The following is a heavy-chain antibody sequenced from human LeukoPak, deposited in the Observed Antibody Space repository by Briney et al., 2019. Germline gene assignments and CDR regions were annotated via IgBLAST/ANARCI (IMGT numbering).Heavy chain of an antibody. CDR3: ARNAREDIVVVPAAVHYYMDV. V-gene: IGHV1-2*02. D-gene: IGHD2-2*01. CDR2: INPNSGGT. CDR1: GYTFTGYY. J-gene: IGHJ6*03. Sequence: ASVKVSCKASGYTFTGYYMHWVRQAPGQGLEWMGWINPNSGGTNYAQKFQGRVTMTRDTSISTAYMELSRLRSDDTAVYYCARNAREDIVVVPAAVHYYMDVWGKGTTVTVSS.